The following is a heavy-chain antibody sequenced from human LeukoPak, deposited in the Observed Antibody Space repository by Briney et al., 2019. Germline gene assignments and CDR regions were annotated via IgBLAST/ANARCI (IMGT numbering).Heavy chain of an antibody. J-gene: IGHJ3*02. D-gene: IGHD1-26*01. V-gene: IGHV4-61*02. CDR2: IYTSGST. CDR3: ARGPQTVFIVGATGDDAFDI. Sequence: PSETLSLTCTVSGGSISSGSYYWSWIRQPAGKGLEWIGRIYTSGSTNYNPSLKSRVTISVDTSKNQISLKLSSVTAADTAVYYCARGPQTVFIVGATGDDAFDIWGQGTMVTVSS. CDR1: GGSISSGSYY.